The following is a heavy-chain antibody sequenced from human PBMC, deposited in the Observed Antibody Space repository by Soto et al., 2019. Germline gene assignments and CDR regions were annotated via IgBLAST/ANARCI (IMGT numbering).Heavy chain of an antibody. V-gene: IGHV3-23*01. J-gene: IGHJ4*02. CDR3: AKGGEGSCSQTSCLYFSDS. Sequence: EVQLLDSGGGLVQPGGSLRLSCAASGFTFSTYAMSWVRQAPGKGLEWVSTISGSGDSSYYATSAKGRFTISRDNSRNTLDLQMNSLRVEDTAVYYCAKGGEGSCSQTSCLYFSDSWGQGTLVTVSS. CDR2: ISGSGDSS. CDR1: GFTFSTYA. D-gene: IGHD2-15*01.